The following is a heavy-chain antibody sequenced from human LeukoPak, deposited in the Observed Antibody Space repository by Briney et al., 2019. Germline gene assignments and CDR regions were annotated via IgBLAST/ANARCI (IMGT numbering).Heavy chain of an antibody. CDR2: ISTSSSYI. D-gene: IGHD6-6*01. Sequence: GGSLRLSCAASGFTFNSYGMHWVRQAPGKGLEWVSSISTSSSYIYYADSVKGRFTISRDNAKNSLYLQMNSLRAEDTAVYYCARDYGSSVVGWFDPWGQGTLVTVSS. J-gene: IGHJ5*02. CDR1: GFTFNSYG. V-gene: IGHV3-21*01. CDR3: ARDYGSSVVGWFDP.